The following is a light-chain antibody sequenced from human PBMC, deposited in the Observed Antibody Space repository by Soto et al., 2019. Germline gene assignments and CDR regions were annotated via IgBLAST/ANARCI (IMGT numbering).Light chain of an antibody. Sequence: EIVMTQSPATLSVSPGERATLSCRASQSVSSNLAWYQQKPGQAPRLLIYGASTSATAIPARFSGSGSWTEFTLTISSLQSEDFAVYYCQQYNKWPLTFGGGTKVEIK. CDR1: QSVSSN. J-gene: IGKJ4*01. CDR2: GAS. CDR3: QQYNKWPLT. V-gene: IGKV3-15*01.